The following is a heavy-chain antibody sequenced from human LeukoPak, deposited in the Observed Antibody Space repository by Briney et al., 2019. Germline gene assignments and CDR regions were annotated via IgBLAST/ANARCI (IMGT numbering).Heavy chain of an antibody. CDR3: ARFWWELLGGGFDY. CDR1: GGSISSSNW. V-gene: IGHV4-4*02. Sequence: PSETLSLTCAVSGGSISSSNWWSWVRQPPGKGLEWIGEIYHSGSTNYNPSLKSRVTISVDKSKNQFSLKLSSVTAADTAVYYCARFWWELLGGGFDYWGQGTLVTVSS. J-gene: IGHJ4*02. CDR2: IYHSGST. D-gene: IGHD1-26*01.